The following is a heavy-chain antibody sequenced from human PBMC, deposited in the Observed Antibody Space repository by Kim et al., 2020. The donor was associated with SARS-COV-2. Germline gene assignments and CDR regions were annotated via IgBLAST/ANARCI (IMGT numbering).Heavy chain of an antibody. CDR1: GFTFSSYG. CDR2: ISYDGSDK. D-gene: IGHD1-20*01. Sequence: GGSLRLSCAASGFTFSSYGMHWVRQAPGKGLEWVAVISYDGSDKYYADSVKGRFTISRDNSKNTLYLQMNSLRAEDTAVYYCAGGPLKLTLAAPYYYYGMDVWGQGTTVTVSS. CDR3: AGGPLKLTLAAPYYYYGMDV. J-gene: IGHJ6*02. V-gene: IGHV3-30*03.